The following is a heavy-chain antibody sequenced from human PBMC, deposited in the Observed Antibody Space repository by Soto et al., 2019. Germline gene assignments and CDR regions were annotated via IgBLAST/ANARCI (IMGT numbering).Heavy chain of an antibody. D-gene: IGHD2-21*02. CDR2: IYWDDDK. CDR1: GFSLSTTGVG. V-gene: IGHV2-5*02. CDR3: VQSRCGGDCLQSYSSHYYYGLDV. J-gene: IGHJ6*02. Sequence: QITLKESGPTLVKPTQTLTLTCTFSGFSLSTTGVGVGWIRQPPGKALEWLALIYWDDDKRYNPSLNSRLTITKDTSKNQVVLAMTTMDPVDTDTYYCVQSRCGGDCLQSYSSHYYYGLDVWGQGTTVTVSS.